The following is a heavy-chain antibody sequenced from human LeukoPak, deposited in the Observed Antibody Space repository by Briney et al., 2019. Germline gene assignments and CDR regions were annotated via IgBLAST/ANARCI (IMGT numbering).Heavy chain of an antibody. D-gene: IGHD6-19*01. CDR2: IGIRGDT. CDR1: GFIFIDYD. V-gene: IGHV3-13*01. J-gene: IGHJ4*02. CDR3: ARGGIQVSGIDEFDY. Sequence: GGSLTHSCAASGFIFIDYDMHWVGPVIGKDLDGVSAIGIRGDTHYSGSVKGRFTISRENAESSLYLQMNSLRAEDTAVYYCARGGIQVSGIDEFDYWGQGTLVTVSS.